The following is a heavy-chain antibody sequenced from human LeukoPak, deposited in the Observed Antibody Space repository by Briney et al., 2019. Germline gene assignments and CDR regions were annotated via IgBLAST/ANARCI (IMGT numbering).Heavy chain of an antibody. CDR1: GYLFIAYY. V-gene: IGHV1-46*01. Sequence: ASVKVSCMASGYLFIAYYMHWVRQAPGQGLEWMGIINPRGGSTTYAQKFQGRVTMTRDTSTSTVYMVLSSLRSEDTAVYYCARSDIRPGWFDPWGQGTLVTVSS. CDR2: INPRGGST. J-gene: IGHJ5*02. D-gene: IGHD2-15*01. CDR3: ARSDIRPGWFDP.